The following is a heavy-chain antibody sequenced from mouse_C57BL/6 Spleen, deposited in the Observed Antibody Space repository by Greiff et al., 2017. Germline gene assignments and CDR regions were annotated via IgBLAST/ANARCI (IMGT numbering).Heavy chain of an antibody. Sequence: VQLQQPGAELVKPGASVQLSCKASGYTFTSYWMHWVKQGPGQGLEWIGMIHPNSGSTNYNEKFKSKATLTVDKSSSTAYMQLSSLTSEDSAVYYCARYRSNYGGYFDYWGQGTTLTVSS. J-gene: IGHJ2*01. V-gene: IGHV1-64*01. CDR2: IHPNSGST. CDR1: GYTFTSYW. D-gene: IGHD2-5*01. CDR3: ARYRSNYGGYFDY.